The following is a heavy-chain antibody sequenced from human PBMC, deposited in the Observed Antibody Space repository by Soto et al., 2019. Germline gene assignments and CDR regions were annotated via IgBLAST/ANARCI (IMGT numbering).Heavy chain of an antibody. CDR3: SIVYLDHYYDSSGYLYDFDY. Sequence: SETLSLTCTVSGSSISSYYWSWIRQPPGKGLERIGYIYYSGSTNYNPSLKSRVTISVDTSKNQFSLNLSSVTASDTAVYYCSIVYLDHYYDSSGYLYDFDYWGQGTLVTVSS. D-gene: IGHD3-22*01. V-gene: IGHV4-59*01. CDR2: IYYSGST. J-gene: IGHJ4*02. CDR1: GSSISSYY.